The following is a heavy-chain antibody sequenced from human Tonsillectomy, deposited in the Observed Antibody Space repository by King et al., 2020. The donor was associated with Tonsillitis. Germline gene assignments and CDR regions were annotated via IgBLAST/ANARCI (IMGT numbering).Heavy chain of an antibody. CDR1: GFTFNTHT. CDR2: ISSSSSYI. CDR3: VREYDYGNYYDY. J-gene: IGHJ4*02. V-gene: IGHV3-21*01. D-gene: IGHD4-17*01. Sequence: VQLVESGGGLVKPGGSLRLSCAASGFTFNTHTMNWVRQAPGKGLGWASSISSSSSYIDYADSVKGRLTLSRDNAKNSLYLQMNSLRAEDTAVYYCVREYDYGNYYDYWGQGTLVTVSS.